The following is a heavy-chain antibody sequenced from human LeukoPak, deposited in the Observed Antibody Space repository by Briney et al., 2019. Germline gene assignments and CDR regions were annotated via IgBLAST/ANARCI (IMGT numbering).Heavy chain of an antibody. V-gene: IGHV1-69*13. CDR1: GYTFTSYY. J-gene: IGHJ4*02. Sequence: SVKVSCKASGYTFTSYYMHWVRQAPGQGLEWMGGIIPIFGTANYAQKFQGRVTITADESTSTAYMELSSLRSEDTAVYYCARGHYYDSSGYYYVGYYFDYWGQGTLVTVSS. D-gene: IGHD3-22*01. CDR2: IIPIFGTA. CDR3: ARGHYYDSSGYYYVGYYFDY.